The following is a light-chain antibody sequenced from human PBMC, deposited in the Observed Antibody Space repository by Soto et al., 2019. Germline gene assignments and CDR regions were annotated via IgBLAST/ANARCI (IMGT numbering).Light chain of an antibody. V-gene: IGKV1-33*01. Sequence: DVEVAQSPSSLSASVGDRVTITCQASQDIGNYLSWFQHRPGKAPKVLISDASNLETGVPSRFSGSGSDTDFTFTISSLQPEDIATYYCQQYDSLPFTFGPGTRWIS. CDR2: DAS. CDR3: QQYDSLPFT. J-gene: IGKJ3*01. CDR1: QDIGNY.